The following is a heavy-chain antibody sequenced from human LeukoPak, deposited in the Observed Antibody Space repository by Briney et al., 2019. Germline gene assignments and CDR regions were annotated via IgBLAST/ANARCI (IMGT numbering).Heavy chain of an antibody. CDR1: GGSISSSSYY. CDR3: AGSIWFGELLAFDI. J-gene: IGHJ3*02. Sequence: SETLSLTCTVSGGSISSSSYYWGWIRQPPGKGLEWIGRISSSGSTNYNPSLKSRVTISVDTSKNQFSLKLSSVTAADTAVYYCAGSIWFGELLAFDIWGQGTMVTVSS. V-gene: IGHV4-39*07. D-gene: IGHD3-10*01. CDR2: ISSSGST.